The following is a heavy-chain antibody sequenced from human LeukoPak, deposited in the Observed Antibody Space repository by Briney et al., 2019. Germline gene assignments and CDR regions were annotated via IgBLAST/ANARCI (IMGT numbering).Heavy chain of an antibody. V-gene: IGHV4-34*01. J-gene: IGHJ4*02. CDR2: INHSGST. CDR3: AVMNYYDSSGYRFDY. D-gene: IGHD3-22*01. Sequence: TSETLSLTCAVYGGSFSGYYWSWIRQPPGKGLEWIGEINHSGSTNYNPSLKSRVTISVDTSKNQFSLKLSSVTAADTAVYYCAVMNYYDSSGYRFDYWGQGTLVTVSS. CDR1: GGSFSGYY.